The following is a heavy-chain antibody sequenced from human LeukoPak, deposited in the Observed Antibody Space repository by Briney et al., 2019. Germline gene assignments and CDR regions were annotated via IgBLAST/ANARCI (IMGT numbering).Heavy chain of an antibody. CDR3: ARRRYFDWLTHYGMDV. D-gene: IGHD3-9*01. V-gene: IGHV4-39*01. CDR1: GGSISSSSYY. J-gene: IGHJ6*02. Sequence: PSETLSLTCTVSGGSISSSSYYWGWIRHPPGKGLEWIGSIYYSGSTYYNPSLKSRVTISVDTSKNQFSLKLSSVTAADTAVYYCARRRYFDWLTHYGMDVWGQGTTVTVSS. CDR2: IYYSGST.